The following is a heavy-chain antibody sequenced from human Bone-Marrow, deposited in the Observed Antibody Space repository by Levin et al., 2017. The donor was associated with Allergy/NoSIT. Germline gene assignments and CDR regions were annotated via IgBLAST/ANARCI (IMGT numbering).Heavy chain of an antibody. CDR2: IYYSGST. CDR3: ARDLLGGGTAMVNDAFDI. Sequence: SETLSLTCTVSGGSISSSSYYWGWLRQPPGTGLEWIGSIYYSGSTYYNPSLKSRVTISVDTSKNQFSLKLSSVTAADTAVYYCARDLLGGGTAMVNDAFDIWGQGTMVTVSS. V-gene: IGHV4-39*07. CDR1: GGSISSSSYY. J-gene: IGHJ3*02. D-gene: IGHD5-18*01.